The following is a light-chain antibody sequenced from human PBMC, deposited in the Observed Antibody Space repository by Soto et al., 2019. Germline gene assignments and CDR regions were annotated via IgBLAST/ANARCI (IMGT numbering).Light chain of an antibody. CDR3: AAWDASLSAVV. Sequence: QSVLTQPPSASGTPGQRVTFSCSGSSSNIGTNAVNWYQQLPGTAPQLIIYTDNQRPSGVPDRFSGSKSGTSASLAISGLQSEDEADYYCAAWDASLSAVVFGGGTKLTVL. CDR1: SSNIGTNA. CDR2: TDN. J-gene: IGLJ2*01. V-gene: IGLV1-44*01.